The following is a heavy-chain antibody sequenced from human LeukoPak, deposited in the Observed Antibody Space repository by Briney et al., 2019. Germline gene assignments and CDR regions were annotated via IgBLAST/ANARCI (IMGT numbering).Heavy chain of an antibody. CDR3: ATQSVEKAANEGWFDP. CDR1: GGTFSSYA. J-gene: IGHJ5*02. Sequence: GASVKVSCTASGGTFSSYAISWVRQAPGQGLEWMGGIIPIFGTANYAQKFQGRVTITADESTSTAYMELSSLRSEDTAVYYCATQSVEKAANEGWFDPWGQGTLVTVSS. D-gene: IGHD5-24*01. V-gene: IGHV1-69*13. CDR2: IIPIFGTA.